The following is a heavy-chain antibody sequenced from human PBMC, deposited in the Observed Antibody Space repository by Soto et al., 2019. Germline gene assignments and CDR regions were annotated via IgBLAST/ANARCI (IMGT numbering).Heavy chain of an antibody. J-gene: IGHJ6*02. V-gene: IGHV3-23*01. Sequence: VQLLESGGGVVQPGGSLRLSCAASGFVFRNLTMNWVRQAPGKGLEYVAIISFNGGVIFDADSVRGRFTISRDNAKNILDLDMTNLRPEDSGVYYCAKIMIQGVLVDALDVWGRGTTVTVS. CDR3: AKIMIQGVLVDALDV. CDR1: GFVFRNLT. CDR2: ISFNGGVI. D-gene: IGHD3-10*01.